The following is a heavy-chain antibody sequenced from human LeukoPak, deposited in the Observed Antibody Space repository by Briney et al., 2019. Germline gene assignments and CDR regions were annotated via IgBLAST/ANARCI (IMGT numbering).Heavy chain of an antibody. J-gene: IGHJ4*02. Sequence: GGSLRLSCAASGFTFSSYSMNWVRQAPGKGLEWVSSISSSSSYIYYADSVKGRFTISRDNAKNSLYLQMNSLRAQDTAVYYCARESRLRTNQVLGDWGQGTLVTVSS. V-gene: IGHV3-21*01. CDR3: ARESRLRTNQVLGD. CDR2: ISSSSSYI. CDR1: GFTFSSYS. D-gene: IGHD2-2*01.